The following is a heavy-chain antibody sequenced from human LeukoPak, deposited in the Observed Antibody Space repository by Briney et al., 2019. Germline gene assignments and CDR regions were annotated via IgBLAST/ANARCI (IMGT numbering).Heavy chain of an antibody. D-gene: IGHD1-26*01. CDR2: ISSSGSTI. Sequence: GGSLRLSCAASGFTFSSYEMNWVRQAPGKGLEWVSYISSSGSTIYYADSVKGRFTISRDNAKNSLCLQMNSLRAEDTAVYYCARVGELRPPDYWGQGTLFTVSS. CDR3: ARVGELRPPDY. J-gene: IGHJ4*02. V-gene: IGHV3-48*03. CDR1: GFTFSSYE.